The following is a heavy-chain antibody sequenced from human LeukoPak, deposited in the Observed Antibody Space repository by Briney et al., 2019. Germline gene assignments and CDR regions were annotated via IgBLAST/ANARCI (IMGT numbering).Heavy chain of an antibody. V-gene: IGHV1-69*04. CDR3: ARARNGGSYLHFDY. D-gene: IGHD1-26*01. J-gene: IGHJ4*02. Sequence: SVKVPCKASGGTFSSYAISWVRQAPGQGLEWMGRIIPILGIANYAQKFQGRVTITADKSTSTAYMELSSLRSEDTAVYYCARARNGGSYLHFDYWGQGTLVTVSS. CDR1: GGTFSSYA. CDR2: IIPILGIA.